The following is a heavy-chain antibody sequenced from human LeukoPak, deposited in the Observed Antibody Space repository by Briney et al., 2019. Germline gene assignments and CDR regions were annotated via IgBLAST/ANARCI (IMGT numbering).Heavy chain of an antibody. Sequence: AGESLRLSCSTSGFTFNSHGFHWVRQAPGKGLEWVAAISDDGLNTFYIDSVKGRFTISRDDSKNAVSLQMTSLRSEDTAMYYCARRHLRGNTLRGGHHLDPWGLGTLVAVSS. CDR3: ARRHLRGNTLRGGHHLDP. CDR1: GFTFNSHG. V-gene: IGHV3-30*03. CDR2: ISDDGLNT. J-gene: IGHJ5*02. D-gene: IGHD1-14*01.